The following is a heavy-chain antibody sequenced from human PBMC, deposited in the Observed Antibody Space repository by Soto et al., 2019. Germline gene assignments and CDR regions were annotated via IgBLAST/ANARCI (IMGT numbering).Heavy chain of an antibody. CDR3: AKVPASLKTFDY. Sequence: ASVKVSCKASGYTFTSYGISWVRQAPGQGLEWMGWISAYNGNTNYAQKLQGRVTMTTDNSRSTLYLQMNNLRAEDTAIYFCAKVPASLKTFDYWGQGTLVTVSS. V-gene: IGHV1-18*01. J-gene: IGHJ4*02. CDR1: GYTFTSYG. CDR2: ISAYNGNT. D-gene: IGHD2-2*01.